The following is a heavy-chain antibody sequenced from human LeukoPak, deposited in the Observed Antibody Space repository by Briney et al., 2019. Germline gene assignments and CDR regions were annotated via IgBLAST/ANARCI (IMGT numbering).Heavy chain of an antibody. CDR3: AASGSFSSFGY. D-gene: IGHD3-10*01. CDR1: GFTFSSYG. Sequence: GGSLRLSCAASGFTFSSYGMHWVRQAPGKGLEWVAVISYDGSNKYYADSVKGRFTISRDNSKNTLYLQTSSLRAEDTAVYYCAASGSFSSFGYWGQGTLVTVSS. CDR2: ISYDGSNK. V-gene: IGHV3-30*03. J-gene: IGHJ4*02.